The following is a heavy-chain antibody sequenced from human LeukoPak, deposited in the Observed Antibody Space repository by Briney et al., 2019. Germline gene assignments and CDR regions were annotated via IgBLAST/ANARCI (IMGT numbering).Heavy chain of an antibody. CDR3: AGSKWEQPAFDY. Sequence: SETLSLTCTVSGGSISSYYWSWIRQPPGKGLEWIGYIYYSGSTNYNPSLKSRVTISVDTSKNQFSLKLSSVTAADTAVYYCAGSKWEQPAFDYWGQGTLVTVSS. V-gene: IGHV4-59*01. D-gene: IGHD1-26*01. CDR1: GGSISSYY. CDR2: IYYSGST. J-gene: IGHJ4*02.